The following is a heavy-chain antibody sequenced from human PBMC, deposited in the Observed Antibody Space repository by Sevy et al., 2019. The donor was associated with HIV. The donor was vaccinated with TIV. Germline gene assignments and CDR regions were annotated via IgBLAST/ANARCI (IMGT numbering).Heavy chain of an antibody. CDR3: SRETWYFAN. J-gene: IGHJ4*02. CDR2: VYPNSGDT. Sequence: ASVKVSCMTSGYTFTAYHMHWMRQAPGQGLEWMGWVYPNSGDTEYAQKFQGRVTMTTDTSINTVYMELSGLRSDDTDMYYCSRETWYFANWGQGTLVTVSS. D-gene: IGHD6-13*01. V-gene: IGHV1-2*02. CDR1: GYTFTAYH.